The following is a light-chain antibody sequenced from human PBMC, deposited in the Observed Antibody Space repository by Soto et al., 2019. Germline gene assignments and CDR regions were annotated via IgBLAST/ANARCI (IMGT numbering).Light chain of an antibody. V-gene: IGLV2-14*01. J-gene: IGLJ1*01. CDR3: SSYTSSSTLLYL. Sequence: QSVLTQPASVSGSPGQSITISCTGTSSNVGGYNYVSWYQQHPGKAPKLMIYQVRNRPSGVSDRFSGSKSGNTASLTISGLQAEDESDYYRSSYTSSSTLLYLFGTGNKLTVL. CDR1: SSNVGGYNY. CDR2: QVR.